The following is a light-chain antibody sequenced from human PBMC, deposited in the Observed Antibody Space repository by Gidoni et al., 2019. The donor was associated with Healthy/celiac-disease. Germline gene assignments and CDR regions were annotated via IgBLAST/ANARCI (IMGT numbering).Light chain of an antibody. CDR2: GNS. CDR1: SSNIGAGYD. V-gene: IGLV1-40*01. Sequence: QSVLTQPPSVSGPPGQRVTISCTGSSSNIGAGYDVHWYQPLPGTAPKLLIYGNSNRPSGVPDRFSGSKSGTSASLAITGLQAEDEADYYCQSYDSSLSGPVVFGGGTKLTV. J-gene: IGLJ2*01. CDR3: QSYDSSLSGPVV.